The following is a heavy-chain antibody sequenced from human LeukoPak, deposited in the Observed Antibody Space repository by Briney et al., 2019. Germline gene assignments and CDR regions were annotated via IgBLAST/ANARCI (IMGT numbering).Heavy chain of an antibody. CDR3: ARGNYYGQDY. D-gene: IGHD3-10*01. Sequence: GGSLRLSCAASGFTFDDYAMHWVRQAPGKGLEWASGISWNSGSIGYADSVKGRFTISRDNAKNSLYLQMNSLRAEDTAVYYCARGNYYGQDYWGQGTLVTVSS. CDR2: ISWNSGSI. V-gene: IGHV3-9*01. J-gene: IGHJ4*02. CDR1: GFTFDDYA.